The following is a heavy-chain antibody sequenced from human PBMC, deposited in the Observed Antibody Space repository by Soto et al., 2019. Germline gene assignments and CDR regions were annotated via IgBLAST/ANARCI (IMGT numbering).Heavy chain of an antibody. CDR3: TRGVSYGFDF. D-gene: IGHD3-10*01. V-gene: IGHV3-48*01. Sequence: GGSLRLSCVASGFRFSIYSMNWVRQAPGKGLEWVSYMTSDSNTIHYADSVKGRFTISRDNAKNSVFLQMNSLRAEDTAVYYCTRGVSYGFDFWSQGTMVTVSS. CDR2: MTSDSNTI. CDR1: GFRFSIYS. J-gene: IGHJ3*01.